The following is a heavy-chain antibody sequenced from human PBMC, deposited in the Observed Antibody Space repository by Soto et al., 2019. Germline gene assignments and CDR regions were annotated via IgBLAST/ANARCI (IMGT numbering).Heavy chain of an antibody. CDR3: ARVRIAAAGLHNYFDY. J-gene: IGHJ4*02. CDR2: INPNSGGT. V-gene: IGHV1-2*04. CDR1: GYTFTGYY. D-gene: IGHD6-13*01. Sequence: QVQLVQSGAEVKKPGASVKVSCKASGYTFTGYYMHWVRQAPGQGLEWMGWINPNSGGTNYAQKFQGWVTMTRDTSISTAYMELSRLRSDDTAVYYCARVRIAAAGLHNYFDYWGQGTLVTVSS.